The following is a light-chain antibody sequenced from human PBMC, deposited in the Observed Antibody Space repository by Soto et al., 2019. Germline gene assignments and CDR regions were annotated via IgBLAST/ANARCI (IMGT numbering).Light chain of an antibody. Sequence: EVVLTQSPGTLSLSPGERSTLSCRAIQSVSSNHLAWYQQSPGQAPRLLIYGASSRAAGIPDRFSGSGSGTDFTLTISRLEPEDFAVYYCHQYDSWTFGQGTKVDIK. V-gene: IGKV3-20*01. CDR1: QSVSSNH. CDR2: GAS. CDR3: HQYDSWT. J-gene: IGKJ1*01.